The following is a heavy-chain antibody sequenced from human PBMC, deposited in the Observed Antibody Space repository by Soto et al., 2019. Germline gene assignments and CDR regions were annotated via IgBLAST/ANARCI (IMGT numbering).Heavy chain of an antibody. D-gene: IGHD2-21*01. CDR3: ARGDCSSTSCYAYCGGDCYSSYFQH. V-gene: IGHV3-21*01. CDR1: GFTFSSYS. Sequence: GGSLRLSCAASGFTFSSYSMNWVRQAPGKGLEWVSSISSSSSYIYYADSVKGRFTISRDNAKNSLYLQMNSLRAEDTAVYYCARGDCSSTSCYAYCGGDCYSSYFQHWGQGTLVTVSS. CDR2: ISSSSSYI. J-gene: IGHJ1*01.